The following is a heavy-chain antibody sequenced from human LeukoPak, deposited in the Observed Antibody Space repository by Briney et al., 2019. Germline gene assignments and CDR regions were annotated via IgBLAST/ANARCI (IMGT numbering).Heavy chain of an antibody. Sequence: ASVKVSCKASGYTFTSYGISWVRQAPGQGLEWMGWICAYNGNTNYAQKLQGRSTMTTDTSTSTAYMELRSLRSGGTAVYYCARDRPMIVVVPSFDYWGQGTLVTVPS. V-gene: IGHV1-18*01. CDR3: ARDRPMIVVVPSFDY. CDR1: GYTFTSYG. J-gene: IGHJ4*02. CDR2: ICAYNGNT. D-gene: IGHD3-22*01.